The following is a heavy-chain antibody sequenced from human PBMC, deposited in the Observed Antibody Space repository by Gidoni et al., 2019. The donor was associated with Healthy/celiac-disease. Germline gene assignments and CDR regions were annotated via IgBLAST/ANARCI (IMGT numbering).Heavy chain of an antibody. CDR1: GGSISSYY. CDR2: IYYSGST. Sequence: QVQLQESGPGLVKPSEPLSLTCTVSGGSISSYYWSWIRQPPGKGLEWIGYIYYSGSTNYNPSLKSRVTISVDTSKNQFSLKLSSVTAADTAVYYCARLEMATIKNWFDPWGQGTLVTVSS. V-gene: IGHV4-59*01. CDR3: ARLEMATIKNWFDP. D-gene: IGHD5-12*01. J-gene: IGHJ5*02.